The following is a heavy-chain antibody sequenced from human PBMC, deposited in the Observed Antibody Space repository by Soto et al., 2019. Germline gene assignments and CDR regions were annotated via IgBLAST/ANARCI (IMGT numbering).Heavy chain of an antibody. CDR1: GGSISSSSYY. CDR3: ARGRYDFWSGYSGLDY. D-gene: IGHD3-3*01. V-gene: IGHV4-39*01. Sequence: SETLSLTCTVSGGSISSSSYYWGWIRQPPGKGLEWIGSIYYSGSTYYNPSLKSRVTISVDTSKNQFSLKLSSVTAADTAVYYCARGRYDFWSGYSGLDYWGQGTLVTVS. J-gene: IGHJ4*02. CDR2: IYYSGST.